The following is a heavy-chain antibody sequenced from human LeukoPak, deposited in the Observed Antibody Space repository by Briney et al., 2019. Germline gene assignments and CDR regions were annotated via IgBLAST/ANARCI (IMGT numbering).Heavy chain of an antibody. Sequence: PGGSLRLSCAASGFTFGRYSMNWVRQAPGKGLEWVSAIDPSSTYIYYADSVKGRFTTSRDNAENSLYLQMNSLRVEDTAVYYCARAPTVLVGYCSSSSCQADYWGQGTLVTVSS. D-gene: IGHD2-2*01. V-gene: IGHV3-21*01. CDR3: ARAPTVLVGYCSSSSCQADY. J-gene: IGHJ4*02. CDR1: GFTFGRYS. CDR2: IDPSSTYI.